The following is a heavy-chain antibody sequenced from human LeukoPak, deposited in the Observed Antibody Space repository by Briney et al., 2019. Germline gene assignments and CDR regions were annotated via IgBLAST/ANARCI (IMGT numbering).Heavy chain of an antibody. CDR3: ARGLGGYNGYAFDY. CDR2: INYDGSIT. CDR1: RFTFSTYW. V-gene: IGHV3-74*01. D-gene: IGHD5-12*01. J-gene: IGHJ4*02. Sequence: GESLRLSCAASRFTFSTYWMHWVRQAPGKGLVWVSRINYDGSITNYADSVKGRFTISRDNAKSTLYLQMNSLRAEDSAVYYCARGLGGYNGYAFDYWGQGSLVTDSA.